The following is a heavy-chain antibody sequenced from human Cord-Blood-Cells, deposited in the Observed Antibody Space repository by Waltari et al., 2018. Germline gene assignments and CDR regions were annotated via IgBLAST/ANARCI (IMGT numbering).Heavy chain of an antibody. CDR3: ARRSNYYDSSGYYFDY. D-gene: IGHD3-22*01. CDR1: GGTFSYA. Sequence: GGTFSYAISWVRQAPGQGLEWMGGIIPIFGTTNYAQKFQGRVTITADESTSTAYMELSSLRSEDTAVYYCARRSNYYDSSGYYFDYWGQGTLVTVSS. CDR2: IIPIFGTT. V-gene: IGHV1-69*01. J-gene: IGHJ4*02.